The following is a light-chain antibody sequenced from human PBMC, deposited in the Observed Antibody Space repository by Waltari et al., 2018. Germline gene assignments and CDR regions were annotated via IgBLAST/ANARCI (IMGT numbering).Light chain of an antibody. CDR1: QTVRTTY. CDR2: GAS. J-gene: IGKJ4*01. CDR3: QQYDISPLT. Sequence: EIVLTQSPGTLSLSPGERATLSCRASQTVRTTYLAWYQQKPGQPPTLRIYGASSRATGIPDRFSGSGSGTDFSLTISSLEPEDFAVYYCQQYDISPLTFGGGTKVEIK. V-gene: IGKV3-20*01.